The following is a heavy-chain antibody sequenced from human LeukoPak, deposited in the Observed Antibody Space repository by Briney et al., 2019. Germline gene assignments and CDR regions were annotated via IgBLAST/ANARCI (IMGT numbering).Heavy chain of an antibody. J-gene: IGHJ4*02. CDR1: GGYISSYY. Sequence: PSETLSLTCTVSGGYISSYYWSWIRQPPGKGLEWIGYIYYSGSTNYNPSLKSRVTISVDTSKNQFSLKLSSVTAADTAVYYCARGYNWNDGRDYWGQGTLVTVSS. V-gene: IGHV4-59*01. CDR2: IYYSGST. CDR3: ARGYNWNDGRDY. D-gene: IGHD1-1*01.